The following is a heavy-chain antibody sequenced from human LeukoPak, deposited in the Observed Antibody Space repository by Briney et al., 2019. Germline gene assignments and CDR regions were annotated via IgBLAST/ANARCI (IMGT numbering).Heavy chain of an antibody. D-gene: IGHD6-13*01. Sequence: ASVKVSCTASGYTFTGYYMHWVRQAPGQGLEWMGWINPNSGGTNYAQKFQGRVTMTRDTSISTAYMEVSRLRSDDTAMYYCATGRAAGTPDYMDVWGKGTTVT. J-gene: IGHJ6*03. CDR1: GYTFTGYY. V-gene: IGHV1-2*02. CDR3: ATGRAAGTPDYMDV. CDR2: INPNSGGT.